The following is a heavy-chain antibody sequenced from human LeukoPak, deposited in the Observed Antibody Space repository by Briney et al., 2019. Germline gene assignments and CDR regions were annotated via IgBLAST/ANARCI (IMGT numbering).Heavy chain of an antibody. CDR3: AKGDMPIVARALDY. D-gene: IGHD5-12*01. CDR1: GFTFSDYA. V-gene: IGHV3-23*01. Sequence: GGSLRLSCAASGFTFSDYAMNWVRQAPGKGLEWVSALSGSGGSTYYADSVQGRFTISRDNYENTLYLQMSRLRAEDTAVYYCAKGDMPIVARALDYWGQGTLVTVSS. J-gene: IGHJ4*02. CDR2: LSGSGGST.